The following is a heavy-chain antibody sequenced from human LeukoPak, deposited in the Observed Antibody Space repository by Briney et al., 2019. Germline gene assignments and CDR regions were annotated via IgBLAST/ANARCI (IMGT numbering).Heavy chain of an antibody. V-gene: IGHV3-7*04. J-gene: IGHJ4*02. CDR1: GFTFSTNC. CDR3: ARGSGWYHY. Sequence: PGGSLRLSCAASGFTFSTNCMSWVRQAPGKGLEWVANIKPDGSDKYYVDSVKGRFTVSRDNAKNSLSLQMSSLRAEDTAVYYCARGSGWYHYWGQGTLVTVSS. CDR2: IKPDGSDK. D-gene: IGHD1-14*01.